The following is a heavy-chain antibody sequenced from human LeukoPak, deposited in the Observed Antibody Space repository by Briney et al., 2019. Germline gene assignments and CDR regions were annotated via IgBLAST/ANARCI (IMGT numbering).Heavy chain of an antibody. CDR1: GFTFSSYA. D-gene: IGHD6-19*01. J-gene: IGHJ4*02. CDR3: ARESQWPRWMFDY. Sequence: PGGSLRLSCAASGFTFSSYAMSWVRQAPGKGLEWVSGISGSGNSPHYAESVKGRFTISRDNSKNTLYLQMKSLRADETAVYYCARESQWPRWMFDYWGQGTLVTVSS. V-gene: IGHV3-23*01. CDR2: ISGSGNSP.